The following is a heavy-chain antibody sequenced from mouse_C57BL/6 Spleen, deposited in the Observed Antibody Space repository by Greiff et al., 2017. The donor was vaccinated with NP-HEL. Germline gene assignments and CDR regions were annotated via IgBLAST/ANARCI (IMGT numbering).Heavy chain of an antibody. Sequence: EVKLMESEGGLVQPGSSMKLSCTASGFTFSDYYMAWVRQVPEQGLEWVANINYDGSSTYYLDSLKSRFIISRDNAKNILYLQMSSLKSEDTATYYCARDTPFHYAMDYWGQGTSVTVSS. J-gene: IGHJ4*01. CDR1: GFTFSDYY. CDR2: INYDGSST. V-gene: IGHV5-16*01. CDR3: ARDTPFHYAMDY.